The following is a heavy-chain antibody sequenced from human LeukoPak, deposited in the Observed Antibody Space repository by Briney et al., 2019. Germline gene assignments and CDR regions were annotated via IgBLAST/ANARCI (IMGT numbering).Heavy chain of an antibody. CDR3: ARALYYDSSGPGY. CDR2: ISSSSSYT. Sequence: PGGSLRLSCAASGSTFSDYYMSWIRQAPGKGLEWVSYISSSSSYTNYADSVKGRFTISRDNAKNSLYLQMNSLRAEDTAVYYCARALYYDSSGPGYWGQGTLVTVSS. J-gene: IGHJ4*02. D-gene: IGHD3-22*01. V-gene: IGHV3-11*05. CDR1: GSTFSDYY.